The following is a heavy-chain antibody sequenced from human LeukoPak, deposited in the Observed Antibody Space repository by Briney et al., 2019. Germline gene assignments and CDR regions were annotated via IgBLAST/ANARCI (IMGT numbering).Heavy chain of an antibody. D-gene: IGHD6-25*01. CDR3: ARERGNYFRY. CDR2: ISGGSTTV. CDR1: GITFSSYS. V-gene: IGHV3-48*02. Sequence: GGSLRLSCAASGITFSSYSMNWVRQAPGKGLEWVAYISGGSTTVHYTDSVKGRFTVSRDNVNNAPFLQMNSLRDEDTAVYYCARERGNYFRYWGQGTLVTVSS. J-gene: IGHJ4*02.